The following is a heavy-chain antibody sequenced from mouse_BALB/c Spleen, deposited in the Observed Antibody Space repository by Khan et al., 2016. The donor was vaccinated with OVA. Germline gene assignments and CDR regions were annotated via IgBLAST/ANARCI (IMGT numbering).Heavy chain of an antibody. Sequence: EVKLLESGPGLVKPSQSLSLTCTVTGYSITSDYAWNWIRQFPGNKLEWMGYISYSGRTSYNPSLKSRISITRDTSKNQFFLQLNSVTTEDTATFCCAISVTSTTVVATDFDYWGQGTTLTVAS. CDR3: AISVTSTTVVATDFDY. D-gene: IGHD1-1*01. J-gene: IGHJ2*01. CDR2: ISYSGRT. CDR1: GYSITSDYA. V-gene: IGHV3-2*02.